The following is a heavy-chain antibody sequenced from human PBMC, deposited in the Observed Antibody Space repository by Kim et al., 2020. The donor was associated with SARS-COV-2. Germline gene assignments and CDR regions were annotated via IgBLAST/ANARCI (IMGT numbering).Heavy chain of an antibody. V-gene: IGHV3-21*01. CDR3: ARVGGAAMVAFCYVDY. Sequence: SVKGRFTIPRDNAKNALSLQMKSLRAEDTTVYYCARVGGAAMVAFCYVDYWGQGTLVSVSS. D-gene: IGHD5-18*01. J-gene: IGHJ4*02.